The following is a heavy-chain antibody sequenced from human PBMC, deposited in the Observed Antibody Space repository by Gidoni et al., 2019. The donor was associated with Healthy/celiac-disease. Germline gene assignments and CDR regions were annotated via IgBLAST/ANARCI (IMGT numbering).Heavy chain of an antibody. V-gene: IGHV3-15*01. Sequence: EVQLVESGGGLVKPGGSLRLSCAASGFTFSNAWMSWVRQAPGKGLEWVVRIKSKTDGGTTDYAAPVKGRFTISRDDSKNTLYLQMNSLKTEDTAVYYWTTGGWLAPYYYYYYGMDVWGQGTTVTVSS. J-gene: IGHJ6*02. CDR3: TTGGWLAPYYYYYYGMDV. CDR2: IKSKTDGGTT. CDR1: GFTFSNAW. D-gene: IGHD6-19*01.